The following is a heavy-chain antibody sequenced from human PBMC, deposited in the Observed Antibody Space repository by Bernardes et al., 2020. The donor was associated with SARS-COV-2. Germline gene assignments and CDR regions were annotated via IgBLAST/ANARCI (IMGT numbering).Heavy chain of an antibody. D-gene: IGHD2-15*01. V-gene: IGHV3-33*08. J-gene: IGHJ4*02. CDR1: GFTFSSYL. CDR3: ASGPADLLQGC. Sequence: VGSLRLSCAASGFTFSSYLFSWFRQAPGKGLEWVAVIWYDGCNKYYRDSVRGRFTISRDNSKNTVYLQMNSLRADDTAIYYCASGPADLLQGCWGQGTLVT. CDR2: IWYDGCNK.